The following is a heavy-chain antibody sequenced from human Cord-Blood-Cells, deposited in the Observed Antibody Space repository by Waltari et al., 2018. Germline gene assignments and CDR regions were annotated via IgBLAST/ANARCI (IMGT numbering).Heavy chain of an antibody. Sequence: EVQLVESGGGLIQPGGSLGLSYSASGFTVSSNYSRVVLQPPGKGLEWVSVIYSGGSTYYADSVKGRFTISRDNSKNTLYLQMNSLRAEDTAVYYCARWHYDFWSGYYDYWGQGTLVTVSS. CDR3: ARWHYDFWSGYYDY. V-gene: IGHV3-53*01. CDR1: GFTVSSNY. D-gene: IGHD3-3*01. CDR2: IYSGGST. J-gene: IGHJ4*02.